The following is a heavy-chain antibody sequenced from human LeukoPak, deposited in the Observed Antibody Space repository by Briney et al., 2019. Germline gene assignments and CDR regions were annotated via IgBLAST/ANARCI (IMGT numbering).Heavy chain of an antibody. Sequence: SETLSLTCTVSGASISSSDYYWGWIRQPPGKGLEWIGSLYSGGLTYYNPSLKSRVTISVDTSKNQFSLKVTSVTAADTTVYSCASGGYSSGWYGSFDIWGQWTVVTVSS. CDR1: GASISSSDYY. CDR3: ASGGYSSGWYGSFDI. J-gene: IGHJ3*02. V-gene: IGHV4-39*01. D-gene: IGHD6-19*01. CDR2: LYSGGLT.